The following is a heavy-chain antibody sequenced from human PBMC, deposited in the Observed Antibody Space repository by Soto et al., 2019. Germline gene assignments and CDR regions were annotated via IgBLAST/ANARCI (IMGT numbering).Heavy chain of an antibody. CDR2: IIPIFGTA. CDR3: ARDQTGTTSYYYYGMDV. J-gene: IGHJ6*02. D-gene: IGHD1-7*01. CDR1: GGTFSSYA. V-gene: IGHV1-69*13. Sequence: SVKVSCKASGGTFSSYAISWVRQAPGQGLEWMGGIIPIFGTANYAQKFQGRVTITADESTSTAYVELSSLRSEDTAVYYCARDQTGTTSYYYYGMDVWGQGTTVTVSS.